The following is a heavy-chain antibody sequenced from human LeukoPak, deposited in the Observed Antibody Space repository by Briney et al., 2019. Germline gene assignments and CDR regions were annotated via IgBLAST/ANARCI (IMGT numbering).Heavy chain of an antibody. V-gene: IGHV4-4*09. CDR2: IYSGVPT. D-gene: IGHD1/OR15-1a*01. Sequence: SETLSLTCTTSGVSINRFYWSWVRQPPGKGLEWIGNIYSGVPTYFNPSLKSRVTISVDTSKNQFSLNLTSGTAADTAMYYCVQTTGWPGFDYWGQGILVTVSS. J-gene: IGHJ4*02. CDR3: VQTTGWPGFDY. CDR1: GVSINRFY.